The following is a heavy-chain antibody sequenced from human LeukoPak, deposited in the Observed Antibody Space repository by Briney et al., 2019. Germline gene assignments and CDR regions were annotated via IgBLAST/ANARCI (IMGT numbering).Heavy chain of an antibody. J-gene: IGHJ4*02. CDR1: GFTFSSYG. V-gene: IGHV3-33*01. CDR2: IWYDGSNK. D-gene: IGHD2-21*02. Sequence: GGSLRLSCAASGFTFSSYGMHWVRQAPGKGLEWVAVIWYDGSNKYYADSVKGRFTISRDNSKNTLYLQMNSLRAEDTAVYYCARGLDGDSLDYWGQGTLVTVSS. CDR3: ARGLDGDSLDY.